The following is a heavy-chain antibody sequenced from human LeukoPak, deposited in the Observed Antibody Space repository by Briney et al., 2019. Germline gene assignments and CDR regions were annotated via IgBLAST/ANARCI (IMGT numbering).Heavy chain of an antibody. CDR2: IYYSGST. J-gene: IGHJ3*02. V-gene: IGHV4-59*12. CDR1: GGSISSYY. CDR3: ARESDDSSGYSVAFDI. D-gene: IGHD3-22*01. Sequence: SETLSLTCTVSGGSISSYYWSWARQPPGKGLEWIGYIYYSGSTNYNPSLKSRVTISVDTSKNQFSLKLSSVTAADTAVYYCARESDDSSGYSVAFDIWGQGTMVTVSS.